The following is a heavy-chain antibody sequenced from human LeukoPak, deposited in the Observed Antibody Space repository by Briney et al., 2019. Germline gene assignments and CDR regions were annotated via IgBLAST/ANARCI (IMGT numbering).Heavy chain of an antibody. CDR2: ISSSSSTI. Sequence: GGSLRLSCAASGFTFSSYSMNWVRQAPGKGLEWVSYISSSSSTIYCADSVKGRLTISRDNAKNSLYLQMNSLRAEDTAVYYCATYYYDSSGLTSYFDYWGQGTLVTVSS. CDR3: ATYYYDSSGLTSYFDY. D-gene: IGHD3-22*01. CDR1: GFTFSSYS. V-gene: IGHV3-48*01. J-gene: IGHJ4*02.